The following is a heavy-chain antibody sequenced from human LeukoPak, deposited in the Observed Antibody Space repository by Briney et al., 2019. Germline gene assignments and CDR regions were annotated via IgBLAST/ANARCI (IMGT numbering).Heavy chain of an antibody. J-gene: IGHJ1*01. CDR1: GFISRSYA. CDR2: IRFDGSKK. Sequence: GGSLRLSCAASGFISRSYAMHWVRQAPGKGLEWVAFIRFDGSKKDYVDTGKGRLSISRDNSKNTLYLQMNSLKAEDTAVYYCAKGSNLDERYFQHWGQGTLVTVSS. V-gene: IGHV3-30*02. CDR3: AKGSNLDERYFQH. D-gene: IGHD3-10*01.